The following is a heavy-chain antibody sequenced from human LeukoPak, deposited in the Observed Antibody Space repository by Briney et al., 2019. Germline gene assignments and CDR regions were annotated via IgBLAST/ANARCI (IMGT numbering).Heavy chain of an antibody. CDR2: INHSGST. D-gene: IGHD3-22*01. CDR1: GGSFSGYY. Sequence: SETLSLTCAVYGGSFSGYYWSWIRQPPGKGLEWIGEINHSGSTNYNPSLKSRVTISVDTSKNQFSLKLSSVTAADTAVYYCARGSLSSGYYWNWYFDLWGRGSLVTVSS. V-gene: IGHV4-34*01. J-gene: IGHJ2*01. CDR3: ARGSLSSGYYWNWYFDL.